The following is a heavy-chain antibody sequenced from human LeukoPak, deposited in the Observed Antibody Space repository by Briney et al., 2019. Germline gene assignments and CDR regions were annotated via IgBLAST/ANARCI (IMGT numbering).Heavy chain of an antibody. CDR3: AKDLEVYDILTGYYDY. D-gene: IGHD3-9*01. V-gene: IGHV3-30*04. CDR1: GFTFSSYA. J-gene: IGHJ4*02. Sequence: PGGSLRLSCAASGFTFSSYAMHWVRQAPGKGLEWVAVISYDGSNKYYADSVKGRFTISRDNSKNTLYLQMNSLRAEDTAVYYCAKDLEVYDILTGYYDYWGQGTLVTVSS. CDR2: ISYDGSNK.